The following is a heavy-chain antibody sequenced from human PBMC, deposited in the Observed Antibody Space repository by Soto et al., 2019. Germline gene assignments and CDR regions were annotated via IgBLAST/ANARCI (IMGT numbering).Heavy chain of an antibody. J-gene: IGHJ4*02. D-gene: IGHD5-12*01. Sequence: SETLSLTXTVSGGSISSYYWSWIRQPPGKGLEWIGYIYYSGSTNYNPSLKSRVTISVDTSKNQFSLKLSSVTAADTAVYYCALSGYDLGSFDYWGQGTLVTVSS. CDR2: IYYSGST. V-gene: IGHV4-59*01. CDR3: ALSGYDLGSFDY. CDR1: GGSISSYY.